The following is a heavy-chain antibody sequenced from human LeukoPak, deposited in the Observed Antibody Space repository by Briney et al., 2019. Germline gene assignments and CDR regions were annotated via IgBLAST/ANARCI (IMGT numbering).Heavy chain of an antibody. CDR2: INPNSGGT. V-gene: IGHV1-2*06. CDR3: ARDGGIAARPGYFQH. CDR1: GYTFAGYH. J-gene: IGHJ1*01. Sequence: GASVKVSCKASGYTFAGYHMHWVRQAPGQGLEWMGRINPNSGGTNYAQKFQGRVTMTRDTSISTAYMELSRLRSDDTALYYCARDGGIAARPGYFQHWGQGTLVTVSS. D-gene: IGHD6-6*01.